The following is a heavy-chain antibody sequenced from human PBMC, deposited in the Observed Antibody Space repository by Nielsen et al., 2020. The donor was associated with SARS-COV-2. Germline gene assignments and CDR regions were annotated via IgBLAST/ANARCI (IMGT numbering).Heavy chain of an antibody. CDR2: MRYDGTKK. CDR1: GNTFSRHG. Sequence: GESLKISCAASGNTFSRHGMHWVRQAPGKGLQWVAFMRYDGTKKYYSNSVKGRFTISRDNSKDTLFLQMNSLRVEDTAVYYCAKFADDYFDYWGQGTLVTVSS. CDR3: AKFADDYFDY. J-gene: IGHJ4*02. V-gene: IGHV3-30*02.